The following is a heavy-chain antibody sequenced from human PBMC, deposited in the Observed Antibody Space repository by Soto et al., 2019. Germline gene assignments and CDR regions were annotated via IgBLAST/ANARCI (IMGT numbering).Heavy chain of an antibody. Sequence: SETLSLTCTVSGGSIISYYCSCVRQPPVKGLEWIGYIYYSGSTNYNPSLKSRVTISVDTSKNQFSLKLSSVTAADTAVYYCARDLRGIRWFDPWGQGTLVTVSS. J-gene: IGHJ5*02. CDR3: ARDLRGIRWFDP. D-gene: IGHD2-21*01. V-gene: IGHV4-59*01. CDR1: GGSIISYY. CDR2: IYYSGST.